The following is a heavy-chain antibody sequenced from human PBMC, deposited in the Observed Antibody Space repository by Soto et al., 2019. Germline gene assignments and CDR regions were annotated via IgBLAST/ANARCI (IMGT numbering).Heavy chain of an antibody. CDR2: ISDYNGNT. V-gene: IGHV1-18*01. Sequence: GASVKVSCKASGYTFTSYGISWVRQAPGQGLEWMGWISDYNGNTNYAQKLQGRVTMTTDTSTSTAYMELRSLRSDDTAVYYCARVTAHIVVVVAAIDYWGQGTLVTVPQ. CDR3: ARVTAHIVVVVAAIDY. D-gene: IGHD2-15*01. CDR1: GYTFTSYG. J-gene: IGHJ4*02.